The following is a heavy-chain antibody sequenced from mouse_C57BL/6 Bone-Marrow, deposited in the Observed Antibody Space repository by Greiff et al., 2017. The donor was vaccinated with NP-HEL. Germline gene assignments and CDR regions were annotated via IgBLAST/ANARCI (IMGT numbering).Heavy chain of an antibody. CDR2: IRLKSDNYAT. CDR1: GFTFSNYW. Sequence: DVKLVESGGGLVQPGGSMKLSCVASGFTFSNYWMNWVRQSPEKGLEWVAQIRLKSDNYATHYAESVQGRFTISRDDSKSSVFLQMNNLRTEATGIYYCTGGYYGHSPSYYAMDYWGQGTSVTVSS. J-gene: IGHJ4*01. CDR3: TGGYYGHSPSYYAMDY. D-gene: IGHD1-1*01. V-gene: IGHV6-3*01.